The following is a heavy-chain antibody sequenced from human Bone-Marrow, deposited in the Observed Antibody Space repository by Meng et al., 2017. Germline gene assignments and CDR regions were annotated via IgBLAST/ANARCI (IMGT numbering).Heavy chain of an antibody. V-gene: IGHV3-23*01. J-gene: IGHJ6*02. Sequence: ETLSLTCAASGFTFSSYAMSWVRQAPGKGLEWVSAISGSGGSTYYADSVKGRFTISRDNSKNTLYLQMNSLRAEDTAVYYCAKVDYDFWSGYHLYYYYGMDVWGQGTTVTVSS. CDR3: AKVDYDFWSGYHLYYYYGMDV. D-gene: IGHD3-3*01. CDR1: GFTFSSYA. CDR2: ISGSGGST.